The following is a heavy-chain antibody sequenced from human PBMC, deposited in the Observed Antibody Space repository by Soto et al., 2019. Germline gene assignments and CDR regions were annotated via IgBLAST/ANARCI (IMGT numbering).Heavy chain of an antibody. CDR2: IRSKANRYAT. V-gene: IGHV3-73*02. D-gene: IGHD3-10*01. Sequence: EVQLVESGGGLVQPGGSLKLSCAASGFTFSGSAMHWVRQASGKGLAWVGRIRSKANRYATAYAASVKGRFTISRDDSKNTAYLQMNSLKTEDTAVYYCTMGLLWFGAYWGQGTLVTVSS. CDR3: TMGLLWFGAY. CDR1: GFTFSGSA. J-gene: IGHJ4*02.